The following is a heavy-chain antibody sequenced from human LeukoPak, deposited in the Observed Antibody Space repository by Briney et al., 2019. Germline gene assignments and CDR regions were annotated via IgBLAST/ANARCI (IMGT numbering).Heavy chain of an antibody. CDR1: GFNFQYAW. J-gene: IGHJ4*02. Sequence: PGGSLRPSCAGSGFNFQYAWMTWVRQAPGKGLEWVGRIKSKRDGETTDYAALVKSRFSISRDDSKNTVYLQMNSLRTEDTAVYYCTSLVGSPTYWGQGTLVAVSS. D-gene: IGHD4-23*01. CDR2: IKSKRDGETT. V-gene: IGHV3-15*01. CDR3: TSLVGSPTY.